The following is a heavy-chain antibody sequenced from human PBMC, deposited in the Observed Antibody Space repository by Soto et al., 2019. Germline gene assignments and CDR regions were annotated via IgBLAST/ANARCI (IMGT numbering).Heavy chain of an antibody. CDR1: GFTFSSYA. CDR3: ARDQSEYQLLYYYYGMDV. J-gene: IGHJ6*02. CDR2: ISYDGSNK. Sequence: GGSLRLSCAASGFTFSSYAMHWVRQAPGKGLEWVAVISYDGSNKYYADSVKGRFTISRDNSKNTLYLQMNSLRAEDTAVYYCARDQSEYQLLYYYYGMDVWGQGTTVAVSS. D-gene: IGHD2-2*01. V-gene: IGHV3-30-3*01.